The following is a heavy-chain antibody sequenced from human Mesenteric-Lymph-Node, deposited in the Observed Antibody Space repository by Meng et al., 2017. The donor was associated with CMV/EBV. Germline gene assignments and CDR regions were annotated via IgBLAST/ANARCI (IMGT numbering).Heavy chain of an antibody. V-gene: IGHV3-7*01. Sequence: GESLKISCAASGFSFSTISMSWVRQAPGKGLEWVANIKPDGSEKHYVDSVKGRFTISWDNTKKSLYLQMNSLRAEDTAVYYCAREGYDFWSGYYEDYWGQGTLVTVSS. D-gene: IGHD3-3*01. CDR2: IKPDGSEK. CDR3: AREGYDFWSGYYEDY. CDR1: GFSFSTIS. J-gene: IGHJ4*02.